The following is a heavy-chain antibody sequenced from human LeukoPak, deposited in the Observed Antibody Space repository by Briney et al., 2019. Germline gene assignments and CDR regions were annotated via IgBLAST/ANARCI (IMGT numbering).Heavy chain of an antibody. V-gene: IGHV3-11*01. Sequence: GGSLRLSCAASGFTFSDYYMSWIRQAPGKGLEWVSYISSSGNIIYYADSVKGRFTISRDNAKNSLYLQMNSLRAEDTAVYYCARAAPYYYYGMDVWGQGTRSPSP. CDR1: GFTFSDYY. CDR3: ARAAPYYYYGMDV. J-gene: IGHJ6*02. CDR2: ISSSGNII.